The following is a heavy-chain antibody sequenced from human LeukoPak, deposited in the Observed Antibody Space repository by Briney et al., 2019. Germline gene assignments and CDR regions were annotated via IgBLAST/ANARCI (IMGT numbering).Heavy chain of an antibody. J-gene: IGHJ5*02. CDR1: GGTFSSYA. CDR3: ARVEQQSWFDP. D-gene: IGHD6-13*01. Sequence: SVKVSCKASGGTFSSYAISWVRQAPGQGLERMGRIIPIFGIANYAQKFQGRVTITADKSTSTAYMELSSLRSEDTAVYYCARVEQQSWFDPWGQGTLVTVSS. V-gene: IGHV1-69*04. CDR2: IIPIFGIA.